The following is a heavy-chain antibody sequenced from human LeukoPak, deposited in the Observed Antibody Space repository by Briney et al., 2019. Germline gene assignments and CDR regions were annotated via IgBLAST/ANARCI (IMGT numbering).Heavy chain of an antibody. V-gene: IGHV4-59*08. D-gene: IGHD3-3*01. Sequence: SETLSLTCTVSGASISSYYWSWIRQPPGKGLEWIGYIYYSGSTYYNPSLKSRVTISVDTSKNQFSLKLSSVTAADTAVYYCARHHDFWSGYHYYYYGMDVWGQGTTVTVSS. CDR3: ARHHDFWSGYHYYYYGMDV. CDR2: IYYSGST. J-gene: IGHJ6*02. CDR1: GASISSYY.